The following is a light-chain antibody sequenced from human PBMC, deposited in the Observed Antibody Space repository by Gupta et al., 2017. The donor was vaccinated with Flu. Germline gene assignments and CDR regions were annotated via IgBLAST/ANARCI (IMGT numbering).Light chain of an antibody. CDR1: SSDVGAYNY. J-gene: IGLJ3*02. CDR3: SSYASSNILV. V-gene: IGLV2-8*01. CDR2: EVS. Sequence: QSALTQPPSASGSPAQSVTISCTGTSSDVGAYNYVSWYQQHPGKPPQVMIHEVSKRSAGPPGLFAASYSGTTAFPTVSVLPADDAAYYYYSSYASSNILVFGGGTKLTVL.